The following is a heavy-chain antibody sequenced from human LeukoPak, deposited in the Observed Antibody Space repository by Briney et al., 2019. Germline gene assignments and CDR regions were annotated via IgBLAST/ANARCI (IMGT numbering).Heavy chain of an antibody. Sequence: GGSLRLSCAASGFTVSRNYMSWARLAPGKGLEWVSIITSAGSTHYATSVKGRFTISRDDSRNTVYLQMNSLRAEDTAVYYCATRGLSGYYYGMDVWGQGTTVTVSS. J-gene: IGHJ6*02. CDR3: ATRGLSGYYYGMDV. CDR1: GFTVSRNY. V-gene: IGHV3-66*01. D-gene: IGHD3/OR15-3a*01. CDR2: ITSAGST.